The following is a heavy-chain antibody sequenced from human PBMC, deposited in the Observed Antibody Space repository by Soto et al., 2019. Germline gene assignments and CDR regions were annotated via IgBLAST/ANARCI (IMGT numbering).Heavy chain of an antibody. CDR3: ARDLPMGDYYGMDV. D-gene: IGHD3-16*01. CDR1: GFTFSSYS. CDR2: ISNSSSTI. V-gene: IGHV3-48*02. Sequence: GGSLRLSCAASGFTFSSYSMNWVRQAPGKGPEWVSYISNSSSTIYYADSVKGRFTISRDNAKNSLYLQMNSLRDEDTAVYYCARDLPMGDYYGMDVWGQGTTVTVSS. J-gene: IGHJ6*02.